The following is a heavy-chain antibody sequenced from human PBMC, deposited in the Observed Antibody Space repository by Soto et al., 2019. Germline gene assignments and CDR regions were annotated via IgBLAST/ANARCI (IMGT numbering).Heavy chain of an antibody. J-gene: IGHJ4*02. CDR2: ISFYNGNT. Sequence: QVQLVQSGGEVRKPGASVKDSCKASGDTITNYGISWVRQAPGQGLEWMGWISFYNGNTKYAQNLQGRVTLTTDTSTSTAYMELRSLRSDDTAVYYCASATSIAVAGKESWGQGTLVTVSS. V-gene: IGHV1-18*01. CDR1: GDTITNYG. D-gene: IGHD6-19*01. CDR3: ASATSIAVAGKES.